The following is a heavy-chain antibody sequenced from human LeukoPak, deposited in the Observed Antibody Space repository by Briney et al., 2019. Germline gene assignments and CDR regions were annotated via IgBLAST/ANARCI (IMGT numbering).Heavy chain of an antibody. CDR2: ISSGSSDI. CDR3: AREFFGSD. CDR1: GFIFSTYN. D-gene: IGHD3-16*01. Sequence: GGSLRLSCVASGFIFSTYNMNWVRQAPGKGLEWVSSISSGSSDIFYADSVKGRFTISRDSAKNSLYLQMNSLRAEDTAVYYCAREFFGSDWGQGTLVTVSS. V-gene: IGHV3-21*01. J-gene: IGHJ4*02.